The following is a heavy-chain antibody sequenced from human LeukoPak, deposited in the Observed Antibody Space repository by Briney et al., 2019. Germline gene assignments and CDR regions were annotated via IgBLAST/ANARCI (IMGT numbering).Heavy chain of an antibody. CDR1: GFTVSSNY. CDR2: IYSGGST. J-gene: IGHJ4*02. V-gene: IGHV3-53*01. Sequence: GGSLRLSCAASGFTVSSNYMSWVRQAPGKGLEWVTVIYSGGSTYYADSVKGRFTISRDNSKNTLYLQMNSLRAEDTAVYYCARRRWFGEFDYWGQGTLVTVSS. D-gene: IGHD3-10*01. CDR3: ARRRWFGEFDY.